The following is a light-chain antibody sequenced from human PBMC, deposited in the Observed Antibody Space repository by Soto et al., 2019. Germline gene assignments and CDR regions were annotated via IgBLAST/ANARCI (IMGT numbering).Light chain of an antibody. V-gene: IGKV1-5*01. CDR1: QGISSW. CDR2: DAS. J-gene: IGKJ1*01. Sequence: DIQMTQSPSTLSASVGDRVTITCRASQGISSWVAWYQQKPGKVPKLLIYDASTLQSGVPSRFSGSGSGTEFTLTISSLQPDDFATYYCQQYNSYAWTFGQGTKVDIK. CDR3: QQYNSYAWT.